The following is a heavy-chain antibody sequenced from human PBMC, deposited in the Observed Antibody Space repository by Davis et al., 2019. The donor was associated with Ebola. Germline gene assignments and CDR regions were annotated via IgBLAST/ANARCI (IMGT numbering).Heavy chain of an antibody. CDR1: GFTFSSYS. V-gene: IGHV3-48*04. J-gene: IGHJ3*02. Sequence: PGGSLRLSCAASGFTFSSYSMNWVRQAPGKGLEWVSYISSSSSTIYYADSVKGRFTISRDNAKNSLYLQMNSLRAEDTAVYYCARDGLLTTVVTPGAFDIWGQGTMVTVSS. CDR2: ISSSSSTI. D-gene: IGHD4-23*01. CDR3: ARDGLLTTVVTPGAFDI.